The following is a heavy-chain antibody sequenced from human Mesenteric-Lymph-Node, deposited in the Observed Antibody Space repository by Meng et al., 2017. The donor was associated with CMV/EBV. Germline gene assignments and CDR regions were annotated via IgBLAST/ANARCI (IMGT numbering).Heavy chain of an antibody. J-gene: IGHJ4*02. CDR3: ARDSIASALDY. V-gene: IGHV3-30*04. Sequence: GESLKISCAASGFTFSSYAMHWVRQAPGKGLEWVAVMSYDGSTKSYADSVKGRFTISRDNAKNSLYLQMNSLSADDTAVYYCARDSIASALDYWGQGVLVTVSS. D-gene: IGHD6-13*01. CDR2: MSYDGSTK. CDR1: GFTFSSYA.